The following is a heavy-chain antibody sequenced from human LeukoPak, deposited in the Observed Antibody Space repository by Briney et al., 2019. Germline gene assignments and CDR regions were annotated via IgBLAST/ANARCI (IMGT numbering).Heavy chain of an antibody. J-gene: IGHJ6*03. D-gene: IGHD6-19*01. CDR1: GFTVSSNY. Sequence: GGSLRLSCAASGFTVSSNYMSWVRQAPGKGLEWVSVIYSGGSTYYADSVKGRFTISRDNSKNTLYLQTNSLRAEDTAVYYCARPLRVRSGAGYMDVWGKGTTVTVSS. CDR2: IYSGGST. CDR3: ARPLRVRSGAGYMDV. V-gene: IGHV3-53*01.